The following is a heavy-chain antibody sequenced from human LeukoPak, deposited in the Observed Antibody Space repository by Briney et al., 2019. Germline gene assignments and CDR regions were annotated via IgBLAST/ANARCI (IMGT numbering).Heavy chain of an antibody. CDR1: GFTFSSYA. CDR3: AKGTAQGNDYGMDV. CDR2: ISGSGGST. D-gene: IGHD1-1*01. V-gene: IGHV3-23*01. J-gene: IGHJ6*02. Sequence: PGGSLRLSCAAPGFTFSSYAMSWVRQAPGKGLEWVSAISGSGGSTYYADSVKGRFTISRDNSKNTLYLQMNSLRAEDTAVYYCAKGTAQGNDYGMDVWVQGTTVTVSS.